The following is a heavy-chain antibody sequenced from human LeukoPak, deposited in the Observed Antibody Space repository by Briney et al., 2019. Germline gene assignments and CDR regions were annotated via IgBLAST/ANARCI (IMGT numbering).Heavy chain of an antibody. D-gene: IGHD7-27*01. CDR1: GFIVTTYA. CDR2: INKNGDRT. J-gene: IGHJ4*02. CDR3: VSDRWGSIYY. Sequence: AGGSLRLSCSVSGFIVTTYAMHWVRQAPGKGLEYVAIINKNGDRTYYADSVKGRFTISRDNPKNTLYLQMSSLRVEDTAVYYCVSDRWGSIYYWGRGTLVTVSS. V-gene: IGHV3-64D*06.